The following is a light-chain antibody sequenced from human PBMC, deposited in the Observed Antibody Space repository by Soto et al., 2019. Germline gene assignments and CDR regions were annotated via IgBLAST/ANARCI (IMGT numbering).Light chain of an antibody. CDR1: QSVSNNY. V-gene: IGKV3-11*01. CDR2: DAS. Sequence: IVLTQSPGTLSLSPGERATLSCRASQSVSNNYLAWYQQKPGQAPRILIYDASNRATGIPARFSGSGSGTDFTLTISSLEPEDFAVYYCQQRYNWPLTFGQGTRLEI. CDR3: QQRYNWPLT. J-gene: IGKJ5*01.